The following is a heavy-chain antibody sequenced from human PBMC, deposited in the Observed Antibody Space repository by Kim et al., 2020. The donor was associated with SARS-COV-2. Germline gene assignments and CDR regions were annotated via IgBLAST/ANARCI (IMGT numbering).Heavy chain of an antibody. J-gene: IGHJ6*02. V-gene: IGHV3-30-3*01. CDR2: ISYDGSNK. CDR3: ARVGGNDDYCGMDV. D-gene: IGHD1-1*01. CDR1: GFTFSSYA. Sequence: GGSLRLSCAASGFTFSSYAMHWVRQAPGKGLEWVAVISYDGSNKYYADSVKGRFTISRDNSKNTLYLQMNSLRAEDTAVYYCARVGGNDDYCGMDVWGQGTTVTVSS.